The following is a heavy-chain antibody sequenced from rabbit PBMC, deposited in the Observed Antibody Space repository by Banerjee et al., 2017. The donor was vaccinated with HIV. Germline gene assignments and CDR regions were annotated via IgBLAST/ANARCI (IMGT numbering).Heavy chain of an antibody. D-gene: IGHD4-1*01. Sequence: QEQLVESGGGLVQPEGSLTLTCKASGSDISSNAMCWVRQAPGKGLELIACIYAGGSVSTYYASWAKGRFTISKTSSTTVTLQMTSLTAADTATYFCARDLAGIIGWNFNLWGQGTLVTVS. CDR1: GSDISSNA. V-gene: IGHV1S45*01. CDR2: IYAGGSVST. CDR3: ARDLAGIIGWNFNL. J-gene: IGHJ4*01.